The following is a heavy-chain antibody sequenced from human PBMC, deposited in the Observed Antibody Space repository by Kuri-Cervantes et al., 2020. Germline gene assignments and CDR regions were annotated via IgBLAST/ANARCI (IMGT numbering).Heavy chain of an antibody. CDR3: ARGVVVAATLGWFDP. V-gene: IGHV3-53*01. Sequence: GESLKTSCAASGFTVSSNYMGWVRQAPGKGLEWVSVIYSGGSTYYADSVKGRFTISRDNSKNTLYLQMNSLRAEDTAVYYCARGVVVAATLGWFDPWGQGTLVTVSS. J-gene: IGHJ5*02. D-gene: IGHD2-15*01. CDR2: IYSGGST. CDR1: GFTVSSNY.